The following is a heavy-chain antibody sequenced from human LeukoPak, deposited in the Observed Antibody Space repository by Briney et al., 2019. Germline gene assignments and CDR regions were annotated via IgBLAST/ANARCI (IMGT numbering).Heavy chain of an antibody. Sequence: GGSLRLSCAASGFTFSSYAMSWVRQAPGKGLEWVSAIIGSGGSTYYADSVKGRFTISRDNSKNTLYLQMNSLRAEDTAVYYCAKDLGYYYDSSGYEDWYFDLWGRGTLVTVSS. CDR3: AKDLGYYYDSSGYEDWYFDL. CDR2: IIGSGGST. J-gene: IGHJ2*01. CDR1: GFTFSSYA. V-gene: IGHV3-23*01. D-gene: IGHD3-22*01.